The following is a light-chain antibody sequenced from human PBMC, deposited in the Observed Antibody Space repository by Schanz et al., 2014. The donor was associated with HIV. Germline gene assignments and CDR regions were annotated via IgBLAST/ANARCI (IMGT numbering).Light chain of an antibody. J-gene: IGKJ1*01. CDR2: GAS. CDR1: QSVKSNF. Sequence: EIVLTQSPGTLSLSPGERGTLSCRASQSVKSNFIGWYQQKPGQAPRLLIYGASTRATGIPDRFSGSGSGTDFTLTISSLQPEDFATYYCLQDYNYPWTFGQGTKVEIK. V-gene: IGKV3D-7*01. CDR3: LQDYNYPWT.